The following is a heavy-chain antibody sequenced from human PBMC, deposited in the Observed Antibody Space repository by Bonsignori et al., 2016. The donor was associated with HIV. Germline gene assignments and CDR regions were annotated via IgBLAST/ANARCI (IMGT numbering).Heavy chain of an antibody. Sequence: VRQMPGKGLEWVSTISGSGTGTYYADSVKGRFTISRDNSKNTLYLQMNNLRAEDTAVYFCAKRGEVVVAGTGVYFDHWGQGTLVTVSS. D-gene: IGHD2-15*01. CDR2: ISGSGTGT. V-gene: IGHV3-23*01. CDR3: AKRGEVVVAGTGVYFDH. J-gene: IGHJ4*02.